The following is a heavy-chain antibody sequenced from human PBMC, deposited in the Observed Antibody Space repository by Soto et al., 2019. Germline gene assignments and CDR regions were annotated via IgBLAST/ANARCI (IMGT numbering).Heavy chain of an antibody. CDR1: GGSISSGGYY. D-gene: IGHD5-18*01. CDR3: ARETVDTALVQTNKRGFFDY. J-gene: IGHJ4*02. CDR2: IYYSGST. V-gene: IGHV4-31*01. Sequence: QVQLQESGPGLVKPSQTLSLTCTVSGGSISSGGYYWSWIRQHPGKGLEWIGYIYYSGSTYYNPSKKRPVTRYVDTSKNQFSLKLSSVTAADTAVYYCARETVDTALVQTNKRGFFDYWGQGTLVTVSS.